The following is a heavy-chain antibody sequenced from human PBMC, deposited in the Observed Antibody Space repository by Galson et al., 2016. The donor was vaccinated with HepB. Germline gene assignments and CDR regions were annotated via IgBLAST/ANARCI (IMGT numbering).Heavy chain of an antibody. V-gene: IGHV3-23*01. Sequence: SLRLSCAASGFTFSTYAMSWVRQAPGTGLEWVSGISGSGGSTYYADSVKGRFTISRDDSKNTLYLQMNSQRAEDTAVYYCAKGAYYGSSILYGMDVWGQGTTVTVSS. D-gene: IGHD3-10*01. CDR3: AKGAYYGSSILYGMDV. J-gene: IGHJ6*02. CDR1: GFTFSTYA. CDR2: ISGSGGST.